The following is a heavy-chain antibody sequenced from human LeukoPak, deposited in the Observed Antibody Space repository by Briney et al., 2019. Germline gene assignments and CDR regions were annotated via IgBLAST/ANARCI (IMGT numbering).Heavy chain of an antibody. CDR3: ARGAFHTSSVWFDP. V-gene: IGHV4-34*01. J-gene: IGHJ5*02. Sequence: SETLSLTCAVSGESFSHYYWSWLRQTPGKGLEWIGEINHRGTTNYNPSLKSRVAISIDTSRNQFSLQVTSVTAADTAVFYCARGAFHTSSVWFDPWGQGTXVTXSS. CDR1: GESFSHYY. D-gene: IGHD2-2*01. CDR2: INHRGTT.